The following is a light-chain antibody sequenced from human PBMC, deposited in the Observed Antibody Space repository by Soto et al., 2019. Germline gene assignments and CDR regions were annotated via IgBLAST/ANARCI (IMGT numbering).Light chain of an antibody. J-gene: IGKJ1*01. CDR1: QRISSW. Sequence: DIQMTQSPSTLSASVGDKVTITCRTSQRISSWLAWYQQKPGKAPKLLIYDASSLESGVPSRFSGSGSGTEFTFTISSLQPDDFATYYCQQYNSYSQTFGQGTKVDIK. V-gene: IGKV1-5*01. CDR2: DAS. CDR3: QQYNSYSQT.